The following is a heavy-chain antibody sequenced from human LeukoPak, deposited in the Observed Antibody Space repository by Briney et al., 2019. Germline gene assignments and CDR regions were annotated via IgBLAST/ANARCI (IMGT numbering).Heavy chain of an antibody. J-gene: IGHJ4*02. V-gene: IGHV4-61*02. CDR2: IYSGST. D-gene: IGHD1-1*01. CDR1: GGSISSDSDY. Sequence: SQTLSLTCTVSGGSISSDSDYWSWIRQPAGMGLEWIGRIYSGSTDYNPSLRGRLPISVDPSKNQFSLKLSSETAADTAVYYCARGRVSGTTLYFDYWGQGALFTVSS. CDR3: ARGRVSGTTLYFDY.